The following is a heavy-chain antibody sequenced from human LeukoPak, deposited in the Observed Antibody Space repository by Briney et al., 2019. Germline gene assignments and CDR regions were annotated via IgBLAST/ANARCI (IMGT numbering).Heavy chain of an antibody. CDR3: ARVAHRGARYDY. CDR1: GYTFTSYD. J-gene: IGHJ4*02. V-gene: IGHV1-8*01. D-gene: IGHD2-15*01. CDR2: MNPNSGNT. Sequence: ASVKVSCKASGYTFTSYDINWVRQATGQGLEWMGWMNPNSGNTGYAQKFQGRVTMTRNTSISTAYMELSSLRSEDTAVYYCARVAHRGARYDYWGQGTLVTVSS.